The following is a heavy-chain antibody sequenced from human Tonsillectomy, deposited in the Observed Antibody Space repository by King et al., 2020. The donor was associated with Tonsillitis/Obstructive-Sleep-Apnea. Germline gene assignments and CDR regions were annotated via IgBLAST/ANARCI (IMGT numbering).Heavy chain of an antibody. D-gene: IGHD3-10*01. CDR3: AREFYYGSGIRGYYYMDV. CDR2: IYHSGST. Sequence: QLQESGPGLVKPSGTLSLTCAVSGGSISSSNWWSWVRQPPGKGLEWIGEIYHSGSTNYNPSLKSRVTISVDKSKNQFSLKLSSVTAADTAVYYCAREFYYGSGIRGYYYMDVWGKGTTVTVSS. CDR1: GGSISSSNW. J-gene: IGHJ6*03. V-gene: IGHV4-4*02.